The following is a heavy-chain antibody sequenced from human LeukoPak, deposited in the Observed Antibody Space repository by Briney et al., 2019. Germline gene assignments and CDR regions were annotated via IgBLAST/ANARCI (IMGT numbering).Heavy chain of an antibody. D-gene: IGHD3-22*01. CDR3: AKTRVMIVVLYYFYY. Sequence: GGSLRLSCAASGFTFSSYAMRWVRQAPGKGLEWVSAISGSGGSTYYADSVKGRFTISRDNSKNTLYLQMNSLRAEDTAVYYCAKTRVMIVVLYYFYYWGQGTLVTVSS. V-gene: IGHV3-23*01. CDR2: ISGSGGST. J-gene: IGHJ4*02. CDR1: GFTFSSYA.